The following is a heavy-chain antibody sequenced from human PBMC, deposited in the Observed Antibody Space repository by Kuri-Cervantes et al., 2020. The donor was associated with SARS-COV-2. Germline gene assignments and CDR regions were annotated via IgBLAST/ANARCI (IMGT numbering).Heavy chain of an antibody. V-gene: IGHV1-8*02. CDR2: MNPQSGNT. D-gene: IGHD3-10*01. CDR1: GYTFTSYG. Sequence: ASVKVSCKASGYTFTSYGINWVRQTTGQGLEWMGWMNPQSGNTGYARKFQGRVTMTSNTSISTAYMELSSLRSEDTAVYYCASQRPQRFGVIFEYWGQGTLVTVSS. J-gene: IGHJ4*02. CDR3: ASQRPQRFGVIFEY.